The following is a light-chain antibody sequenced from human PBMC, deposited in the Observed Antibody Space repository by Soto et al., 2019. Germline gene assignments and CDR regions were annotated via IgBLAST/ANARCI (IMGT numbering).Light chain of an antibody. V-gene: IGLV2-14*01. Sequence: QSALTQPASVSGSPGQSITISCTGTSSDVGSYNYVSWYQQYPGKAPKLMIYEVSDRPSGVSNRFSGSKSGTTASLTISGLQAEDEADYYCSSYTSSRTYVFGTGTKLTVL. CDR1: SSDVGSYNY. J-gene: IGLJ1*01. CDR3: SSYTSSRTYV. CDR2: EVS.